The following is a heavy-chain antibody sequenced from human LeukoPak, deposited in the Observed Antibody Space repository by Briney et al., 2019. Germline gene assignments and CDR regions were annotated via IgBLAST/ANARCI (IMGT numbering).Heavy chain of an antibody. V-gene: IGHV1-2*02. J-gene: IGHJ4*02. CDR1: GYTFTGYY. CDR2: INPNSGGT. CDR3: ARVPGQQLDHPGFDY. Sequence: ASVKVSCKASGYTFTGYYMHWVRQAPGQGLEWMGWINPNSGGTNYAQKFQGRVTMTRDTSISTAYMELSRLRSDDTAVYYCARVPGQQLDHPGFDYWGQGTLVTVSS. D-gene: IGHD6-13*01.